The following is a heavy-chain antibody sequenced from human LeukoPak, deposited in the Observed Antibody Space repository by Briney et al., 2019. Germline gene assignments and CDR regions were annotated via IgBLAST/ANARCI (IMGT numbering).Heavy chain of an antibody. CDR1: GFTFSTYA. Sequence: GGSLRLSCAASGFTFSTYAMTWVRQAPGKGLEWVSAISIGGNTFYADSVKGRFTISRDNSKNTLYLQMSSLRAEDTAAYFCARIVQWPKGFDHWGQGTLVTVSS. V-gene: IGHV3-23*01. CDR2: ISIGGNT. D-gene: IGHD6-19*01. CDR3: ARIVQWPKGFDH. J-gene: IGHJ4*02.